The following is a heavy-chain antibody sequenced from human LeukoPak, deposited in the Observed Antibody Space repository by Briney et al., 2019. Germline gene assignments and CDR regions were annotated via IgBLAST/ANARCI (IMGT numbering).Heavy chain of an antibody. J-gene: IGHJ4*02. CDR1: GFTFSSSA. V-gene: IGHV3-30*04. D-gene: IGHD3-22*01. Sequence: GGSLRLSCAASGFTFSSSAMHWVRQAPGKGLEWVAFISHDGSNEYYADSVKGRFTISRDSSKNTLYLQMNSLRAEDTAVYYCARNYYDRSGYSDTFDYWGQGTLVTVSS. CDR2: ISHDGSNE. CDR3: ARNYYDRSGYSDTFDY.